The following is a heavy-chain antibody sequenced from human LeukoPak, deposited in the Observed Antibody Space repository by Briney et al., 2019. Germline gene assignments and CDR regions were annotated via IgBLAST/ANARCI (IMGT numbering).Heavy chain of an antibody. CDR2: ISGSGGGT. J-gene: IGHJ5*02. V-gene: IGHV3-23*01. CDR1: GVTFSSYV. D-gene: IGHD3-3*01. Sequence: QTGGSLRLSCEASGVTFSSYVMSWVRQAPGKGPEWVSGISGSGGGTYYADSVKGRFAISRDNSKNTLYLQMNSLRAEDTAVYYCAKAPAWSGYYGTHWFDPWGQGTLVTVSS. CDR3: AKAPAWSGYYGTHWFDP.